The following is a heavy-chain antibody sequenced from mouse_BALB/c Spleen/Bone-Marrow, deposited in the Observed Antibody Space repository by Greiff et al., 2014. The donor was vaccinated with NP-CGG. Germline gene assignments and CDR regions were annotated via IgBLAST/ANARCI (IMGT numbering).Heavy chain of an antibody. CDR1: GYTFTDYE. J-gene: IGHJ4*01. CDR3: RAYYRYDGYAMDY. Sequence: QVQLQQSGAELVRPGASVTLSCKASGYTFTDYEMHWVKQTPVHGLEWIGAIDPETGGTAYNQKFKGKATLTADKSSSTAYMELRSLTSEDSAFYYCRAYYRYDGYAMDYWGQGTSVTVSS. CDR2: IDPETGGT. V-gene: IGHV1-15*01. D-gene: IGHD2-14*01.